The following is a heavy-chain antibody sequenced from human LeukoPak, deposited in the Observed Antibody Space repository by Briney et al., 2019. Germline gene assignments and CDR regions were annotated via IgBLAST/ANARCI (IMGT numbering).Heavy chain of an antibody. CDR3: ARVGSGWSYDAFDI. CDR1: GLSFSGNY. CDR2: ISSSSSYT. Sequence: PGGSLRLSCVASGLSFSGNYMSWIRQAPGRGLEWVSYISSSSSYTNYADSVKGRFTISRDNAKNSLYLQMNSLRAEDTAVYYCARVGSGWSYDAFDIWGQGTMVTVSS. J-gene: IGHJ3*02. V-gene: IGHV3-11*06. D-gene: IGHD6-19*01.